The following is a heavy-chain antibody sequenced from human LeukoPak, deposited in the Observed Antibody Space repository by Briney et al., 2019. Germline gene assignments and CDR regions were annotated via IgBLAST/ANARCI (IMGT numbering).Heavy chain of an antibody. CDR2: INAGNGNT. V-gene: IGHV1-3*01. Sequence: ASVQVSCRACGYNFTSYDMHWVRQAPGQRLEWMGWINAGNGNTKYSQKFQGRVTITRDTSASTAYMELSSLRSEDTAVYYCAGGTTGTTGNYWGQGTLVTVSS. D-gene: IGHD1-1*01. CDR3: AGGTTGTTGNY. J-gene: IGHJ4*02. CDR1: GYNFTSYD.